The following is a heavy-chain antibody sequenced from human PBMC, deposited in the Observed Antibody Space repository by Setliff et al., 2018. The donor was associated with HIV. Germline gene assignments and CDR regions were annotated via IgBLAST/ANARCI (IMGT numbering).Heavy chain of an antibody. Sequence: SETLSLTGTVSGGSISGDFWTWIRQPAGEGLEWIGRTHASGTTQCEPSLKNRCSMSIDTSKNQFSLKLSSVTAADTAVYYCARQTATGTSATFDSWGQGSLVTVSS. D-gene: IGHD2-21*02. V-gene: IGHV4-4*07. CDR2: THASGTT. CDR1: GGSISGDF. CDR3: ARQTATGTSATFDS. J-gene: IGHJ4*02.